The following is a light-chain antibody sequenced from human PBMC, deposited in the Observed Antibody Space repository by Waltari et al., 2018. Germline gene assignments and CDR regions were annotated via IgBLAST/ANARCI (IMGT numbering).Light chain of an antibody. CDR1: QYITVSW. J-gene: IGKJ4*01. V-gene: IGKV3-20*01. Sequence: EIVLTQSPGTLSLSPGERVTLSCRASQYITVSWMTWYHQKPGQAPRLLIYAASTRAPGVPDRFSGSGSGTDFTLTISRLETEDSAIYYCQQYDGSVVTFGGGTKVEIK. CDR3: QQYDGSVVT. CDR2: AAS.